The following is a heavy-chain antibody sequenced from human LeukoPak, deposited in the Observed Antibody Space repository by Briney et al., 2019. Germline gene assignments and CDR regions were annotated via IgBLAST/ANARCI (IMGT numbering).Heavy chain of an antibody. CDR3: ATTASPYWEKLIDY. V-gene: IGHV1-24*01. CDR1: GYTLTELS. CDR2: FDPEDGET. Sequence: ASVKVSCKVSGYTLTELSMHWVRQAPGKGLEWMGGFDPEDGETIYAQKFQGRVTMTEDTSTDTAYMELSSLRSEDTAVYYCATTASPYWEKLIDYWGQGTLVTVSS. J-gene: IGHJ4*02. D-gene: IGHD1-26*01.